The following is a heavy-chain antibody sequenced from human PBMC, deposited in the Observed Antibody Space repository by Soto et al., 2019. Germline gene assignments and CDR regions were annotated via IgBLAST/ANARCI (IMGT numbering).Heavy chain of an antibody. CDR2: IFHDGTA. V-gene: IGHV4-4*02. D-gene: IGHD3-10*01. CDR1: GVSLTSGNW. CDR3: ARLVYDTRLNYMYFDF. J-gene: IGHJ4*02. Sequence: SEPLSLTCAVSGVSLTSGNWWTWVRQSPQRGLEYIGEIFHDGTANYYPSFERRVAMSVDASRNQFSLKLTSVTAADTAVYFCARLVYDTRLNYMYFDFWGPGTLVTVSS.